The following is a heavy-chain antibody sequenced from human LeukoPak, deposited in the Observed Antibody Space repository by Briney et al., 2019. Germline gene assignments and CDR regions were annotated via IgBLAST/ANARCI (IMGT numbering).Heavy chain of an antibody. D-gene: IGHD6-13*01. J-gene: IGHJ4*02. CDR3: ASGAAGNYFDY. V-gene: IGHV4-34*01. CDR1: GGSFSGYY. Sequence: PSETLSLTCAVYGGSFSGYYWSWIRQPPGKGLEWIGEINHSGSTNYNPSLKSRVTMSVDTSKNQFSLKLSSVTAADTAVYYCASGAAGNYFDYWGQGTLVTVSS. CDR2: INHSGST.